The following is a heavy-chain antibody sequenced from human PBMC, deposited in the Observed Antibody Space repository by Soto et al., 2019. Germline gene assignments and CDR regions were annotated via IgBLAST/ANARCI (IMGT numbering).Heavy chain of an antibody. D-gene: IGHD3-22*01. Sequence: VASVKVSCKVSGYTLTELSMHWVRQAPGKGLEWMGGFDPEDGETIYAQKFQGRVTMTEDTSTDTAYMELSSLRSEDTAVYYCATVHSNGYYVVGYYFDYWGQGTLVTVSS. V-gene: IGHV1-24*01. CDR2: FDPEDGET. CDR1: GYTLTELS. CDR3: ATVHSNGYYVVGYYFDY. J-gene: IGHJ4*02.